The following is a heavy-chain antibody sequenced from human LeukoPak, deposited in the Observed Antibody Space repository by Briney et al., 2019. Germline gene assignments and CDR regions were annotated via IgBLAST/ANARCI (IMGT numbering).Heavy chain of an antibody. J-gene: IGHJ6*04. CDR2: IISSSNTI. CDR1: GFTFSTHS. Sequence: GGSLRLSCAVSGFTFSTHSMNWARQAPGKGLEWVSYIISSSNTIYYADSVKGRFTISRDNAKNSLYLQMNSLRAEDTAVYYCARAVGHGSGSPRMDVWGKGTTVTVSS. CDR3: ARAVGHGSGSPRMDV. D-gene: IGHD3-10*01. V-gene: IGHV3-48*01.